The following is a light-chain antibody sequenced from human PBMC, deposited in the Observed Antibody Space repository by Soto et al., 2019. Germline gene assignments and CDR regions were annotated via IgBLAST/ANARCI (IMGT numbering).Light chain of an antibody. V-gene: IGKV1-39*01. CDR2: TSS. CDR1: QSIGRN. CDR3: QQYNGYLTWT. J-gene: IGKJ1*01. Sequence: DIQMTQSPASLSASVGDRFNISCRASQSIGRNLNWYQQKPGKAPTLLIFTSSSLHRGVPSRFSGSRSGTEFTLTISSLQPDDFATYYCQQYNGYLTWTFGQGTKVDIK.